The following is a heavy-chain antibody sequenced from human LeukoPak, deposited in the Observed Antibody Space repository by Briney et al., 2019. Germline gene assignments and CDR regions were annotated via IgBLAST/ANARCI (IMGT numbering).Heavy chain of an antibody. Sequence: GGSLRLSCTASGFTFGDYAMSWFRQAPGKGLEWVGFIRSKAYGGTTEYAASVKGRFTISRDDSKSIAYLQMNSLKTEDTAVYYCTRDKGFGWYVLDYWGQGTLVTVSS. J-gene: IGHJ4*02. CDR2: IRSKAYGGTT. V-gene: IGHV3-49*03. CDR3: TRDKGFGWYVLDY. CDR1: GFTFGDYA. D-gene: IGHD6-19*01.